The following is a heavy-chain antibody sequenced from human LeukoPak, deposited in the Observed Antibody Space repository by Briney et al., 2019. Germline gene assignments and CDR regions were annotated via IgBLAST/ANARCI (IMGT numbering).Heavy chain of an antibody. CDR2: IKGDGIST. D-gene: IGHD3-3*01. CDR3: AKDHYWSIDY. V-gene: IGHV3-74*01. J-gene: IGHJ4*02. Sequence: GGSLRLSCAASGFDFSSNWMHWVRHAPGQGLVWVSRIKGDGISTNYADSEKGRFTISRDIAKNTLYLQMNSLRAEDTGVYYCAKDHYWSIDYWGRGTLVTVSS. CDR1: GFDFSSNW.